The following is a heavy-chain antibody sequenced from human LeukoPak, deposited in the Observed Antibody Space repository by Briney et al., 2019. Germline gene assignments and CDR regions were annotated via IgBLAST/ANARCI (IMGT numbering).Heavy chain of an antibody. D-gene: IGHD6-19*01. J-gene: IGHJ4*02. Sequence: PGGSLRLSCAASGFTFSSYSMNWVRQAPGKGLEWVSSISSSSSYIYYADSVKGRFTISRDNSKNTLYLQMNSLRAEDTAVYYCAKTSGWYEAIWSGQDDYWGQGTLVTVSS. V-gene: IGHV3-21*01. CDR1: GFTFSSYS. CDR3: AKTSGWYEAIWSGQDDY. CDR2: ISSSSSYI.